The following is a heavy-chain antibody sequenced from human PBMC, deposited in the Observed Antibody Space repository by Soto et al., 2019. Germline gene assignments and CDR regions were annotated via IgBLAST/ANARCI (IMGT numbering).Heavy chain of an antibody. Sequence: GGSLRLSCAASGFTFSSYWMSWVRQAPGKGLEWVANIKQDGSEKYYVDSVKGRFTISRDNAKNSLYLQMNSLRAEDTAVYYCARSISGYDILTGYYFRSPYGMDVWGQGTTVTVSS. CDR2: IKQDGSEK. V-gene: IGHV3-7*04. D-gene: IGHD3-9*01. CDR1: GFTFSSYW. J-gene: IGHJ6*02. CDR3: ARSISGYDILTGYYFRSPYGMDV.